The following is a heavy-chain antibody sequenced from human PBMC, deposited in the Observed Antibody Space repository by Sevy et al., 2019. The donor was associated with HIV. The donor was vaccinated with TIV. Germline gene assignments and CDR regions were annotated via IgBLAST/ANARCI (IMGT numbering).Heavy chain of an antibody. J-gene: IGHJ6*03. V-gene: IGHV3-30*02. D-gene: IGHD2-2*02. CDR3: AKDYCSSTSCYTRLYYYYYMDV. CDR2: IRYDGSNK. CDR1: GFTFSSYG. Sequence: GGSLRLSCAASGFTFSSYGMHWVRQAPGKGLEWVAFIRYDGSNKYYADSVKGRFTISRDNSKNTLYLQMNSLRAEDTAVYYCAKDYCSSTSCYTRLYYYYYMDVWGKGTTVTVSS.